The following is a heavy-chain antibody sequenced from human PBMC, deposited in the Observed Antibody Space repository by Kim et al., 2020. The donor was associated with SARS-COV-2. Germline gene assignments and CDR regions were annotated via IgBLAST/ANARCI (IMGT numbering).Heavy chain of an antibody. CDR2: ISWNSGSI. CDR3: AKDSPQTSPHAFDI. J-gene: IGHJ3*02. CDR1: GFTFDDYA. Sequence: GGSLRLSCAASGFTFDDYAMHWVRQAPGKGLEWVSGISWNSGSIGYADSVKGRFTISRDNAKNSLYLQMNSLRAEDTALYYCAKDSPQTSPHAFDIWGQGTMVTVSS. V-gene: IGHV3-9*01.